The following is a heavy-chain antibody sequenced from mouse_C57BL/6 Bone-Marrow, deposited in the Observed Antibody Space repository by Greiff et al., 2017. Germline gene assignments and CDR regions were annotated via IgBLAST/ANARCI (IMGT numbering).Heavy chain of an antibody. J-gene: IGHJ2*01. CDR3: TREEGYDGYYFDY. Sequence: EVQLQQSGTVLARPGASVKMSCKTSGYTFTSYWMHWVKQRPGQGLEWIGAIYPGNSDTSYNQKFKGKAKLTAVTSASTAYMELSSLTNEDSAVYYCTREEGYDGYYFDYWGQGTTPTVSA. V-gene: IGHV1-5*01. CDR2: IYPGNSDT. CDR1: GYTFTSYW. D-gene: IGHD2-3*01.